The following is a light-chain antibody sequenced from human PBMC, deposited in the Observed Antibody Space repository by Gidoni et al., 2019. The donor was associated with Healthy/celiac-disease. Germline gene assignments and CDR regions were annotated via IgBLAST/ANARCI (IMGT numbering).Light chain of an antibody. CDR3: QQYNSYSPGGT. CDR2: KAS. V-gene: IGKV1-5*03. Sequence: DIQMTHSPSTLSASVGDSVTITCRARKSISSWLAWDQQKPGKAPKLLIYKASSLESGVPSRFSGSGSWTEFTLTISSLQPDDFATYYFQQYNSYSPGGTFGQGTKVEIK. J-gene: IGKJ1*01. CDR1: KSISSW.